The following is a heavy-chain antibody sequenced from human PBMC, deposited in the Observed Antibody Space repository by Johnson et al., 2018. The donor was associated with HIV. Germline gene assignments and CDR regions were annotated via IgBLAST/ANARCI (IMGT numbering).Heavy chain of an antibody. J-gene: IGHJ3*02. V-gene: IGHV3-15*01. CDR1: GFILSNAW. CDR2: IKSKTDGGTT. D-gene: IGHD4-23*01. CDR3: TTKTTVVTLGFDI. Sequence: VQLVESGGGLVKPGGSLRLSCAVSGFILSNAWMSWVRQAPGKGLEWVGRIKSKTDGGTTDYAATVKGRFTISRDDSKNTLYLQMNSLKTENTAVYYCTTKTTVVTLGFDIWGQGTMVTVSS.